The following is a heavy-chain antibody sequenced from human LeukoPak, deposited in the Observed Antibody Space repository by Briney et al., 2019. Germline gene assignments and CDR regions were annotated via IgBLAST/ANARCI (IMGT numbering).Heavy chain of an antibody. D-gene: IGHD3-16*01. CDR3: ARQRRLELPDY. V-gene: IGHV4-39*01. CDR1: GGSISSSTYY. J-gene: IGHJ4*02. Sequence: SETLSLTCTVSGGSISSSTYYWGWIRQPPGKGLEWIGSISYSGNIYYNPSLRSRVTISVDTSKNQFSLKLSSVTAADTAVYYCARQRRLELPDYWGQGTLVTVSS. CDR2: ISYSGNI.